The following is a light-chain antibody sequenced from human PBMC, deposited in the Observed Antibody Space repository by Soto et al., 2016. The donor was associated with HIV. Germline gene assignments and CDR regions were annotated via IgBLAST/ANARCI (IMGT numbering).Light chain of an antibody. CDR1: QGISSY. J-gene: IGKJ2*01. CDR2: AAS. CDR3: QRLNSYPLN. V-gene: IGKV1-9*01. Sequence: DIQLTQSPSFLSASVGDRVTITCRASQGISSYLAWYQQKPGKAPKLLIYAASTLQSGVPSRFSGSGSGTEFTLTISSLQPEDFATYYCQRLNSYPLNFCQGTQAGDQT.